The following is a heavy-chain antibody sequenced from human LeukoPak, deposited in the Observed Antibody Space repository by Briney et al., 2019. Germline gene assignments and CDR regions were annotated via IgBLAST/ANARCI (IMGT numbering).Heavy chain of an antibody. CDR1: GFTFSSYG. CDR2: ISGSGDSA. D-gene: IGHD2-21*02. CDR3: AVVVVTAIIDAFDI. J-gene: IGHJ3*02. V-gene: IGHV3-23*01. Sequence: GGSLRLSCAASGFTFSSYGMSWVRQAPGKGLEWVSVISGSGDSAYYAESVKGQFTISRDNSKNTLYLHMNSLRAEDTAVYYCAVVVVTAIIDAFDIWGQGTMVTVSS.